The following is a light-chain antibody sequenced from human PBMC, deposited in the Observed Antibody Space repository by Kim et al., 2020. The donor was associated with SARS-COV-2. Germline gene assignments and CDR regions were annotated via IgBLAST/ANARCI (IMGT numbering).Light chain of an antibody. CDR2: DTS. Sequence: SPGERATLSCRASQSVSSNLAWYQQKPGQAPRRLIYDTSTRATGIPARFSGSGSGTEFTLTISSLQSEDFAVYYCQQYNNWPPLTFGGGTKVDIK. CDR3: QQYNNWPPLT. V-gene: IGKV3-15*01. CDR1: QSVSSN. J-gene: IGKJ4*01.